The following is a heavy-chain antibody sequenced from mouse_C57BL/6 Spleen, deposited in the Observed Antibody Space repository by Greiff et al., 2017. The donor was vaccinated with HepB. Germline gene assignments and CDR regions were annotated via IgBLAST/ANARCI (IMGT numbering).Heavy chain of an antibody. V-gene: IGHV1-59*01. Sequence: LQQPGAELVRPGTSVKLSCKASGYTFTSYWMHWVKQRPGQGLEWIGVIDPSDSHTNYNQKFKGKATLTVDTSSSTAYMQLSSLTSEDSAVYYCAREELRLLGYWGQGTTLTVSS. D-gene: IGHD3-2*02. J-gene: IGHJ2*01. CDR1: GYTFTSYW. CDR3: AREELRLLGY. CDR2: IDPSDSHT.